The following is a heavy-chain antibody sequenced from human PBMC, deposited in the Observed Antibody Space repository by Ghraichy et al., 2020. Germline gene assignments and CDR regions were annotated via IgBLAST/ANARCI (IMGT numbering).Heavy chain of an antibody. CDR3: ARRGTKRLKRAIYDFWPFDY. J-gene: IGHJ4*02. D-gene: IGHD3-3*01. V-gene: IGHV4-34*01. CDR1: GGSFSGYY. CDR2: INHSGST. Sequence: SETLSLTCAVYGGSFSGYYWSWIRQPPGKGLEWIGEINHSGSTNYNPSLKSRVTISVDTSKNQFSLKLSSVTAADTAVYYCARRGTKRLKRAIYDFWPFDYWGQGTLVTVSS.